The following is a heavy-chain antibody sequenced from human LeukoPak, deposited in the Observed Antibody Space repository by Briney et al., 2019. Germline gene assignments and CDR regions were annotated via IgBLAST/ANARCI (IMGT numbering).Heavy chain of an antibody. D-gene: IGHD4-17*01. CDR3: AKAVYGDFQSTVDY. CDR2: VSWNSGNV. CDR1: GFSFEDYA. V-gene: IGHV3-9*01. J-gene: IGHJ4*02. Sequence: PGRFLRLSRAASGFSFEDYAMHWVRQPPGKGLEWVSGVSWNSGNVGYADSVKGRFTISRDNAKNFLYLQMSSLRAEDTALYYCAKAVYGDFQSTVDYWGRGTLVTVSS.